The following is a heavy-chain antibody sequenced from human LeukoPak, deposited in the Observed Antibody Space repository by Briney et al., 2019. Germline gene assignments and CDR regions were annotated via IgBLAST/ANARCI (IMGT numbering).Heavy chain of an antibody. CDR2: IYYSGST. Sequence: SPSLSLTSTVSGGSISSSSNYWGWIRQPPGKGLEWIGSIYYSGSTYYNPSLKSRVTISVDTSKNQFSLKLSSVTAADTAVYYCASPPITMTRYMDVWGKGTTVTVSS. J-gene: IGHJ6*04. CDR1: GGSISSSSNY. V-gene: IGHV4-39*01. CDR3: ASPPITMTRYMDV. D-gene: IGHD3-22*01.